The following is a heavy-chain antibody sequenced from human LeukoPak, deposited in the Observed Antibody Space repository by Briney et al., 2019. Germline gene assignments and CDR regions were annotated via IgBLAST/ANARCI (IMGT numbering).Heavy chain of an antibody. D-gene: IGHD2-2*01. CDR3: ARLGYCSTISCRLFYMDV. CDR2: INPNSGDT. CDR1: GYTFTGYY. J-gene: IGHJ6*03. V-gene: IGHV1-2*02. Sequence: ASVKVSCKASGYTFTGYYMHWVRQAPGQGLEWMGWINPNSGDTNFAQKSQGRVTMTRDTSISTAYMELSGLRYDDTAVYYCARLGYCSTISCRLFYMDVWGKGTTVTVS.